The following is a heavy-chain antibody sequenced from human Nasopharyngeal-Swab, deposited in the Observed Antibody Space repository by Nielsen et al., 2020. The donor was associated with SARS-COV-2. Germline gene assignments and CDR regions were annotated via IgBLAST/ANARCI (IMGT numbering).Heavy chain of an antibody. J-gene: IGHJ3*01. V-gene: IGHV3-21*01. CDR3: ARTGYSFGFDAFDV. Sequence: GGSLRLSCAASGFTLSSYSMNWVRQAPGKGLEWVSSISSSSTYIYYADSVKGRFTISRDNAKNSLYLQMNSLRVEDTAVYYCARTGYSFGFDAFDVWGQGTMVTVSS. D-gene: IGHD5-18*01. CDR1: GFTLSSYS. CDR2: ISSSSTYI.